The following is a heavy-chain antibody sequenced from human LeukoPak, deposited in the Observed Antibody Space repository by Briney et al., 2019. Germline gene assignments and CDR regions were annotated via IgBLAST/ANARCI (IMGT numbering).Heavy chain of an antibody. CDR1: GFSFSNSG. CDR2: IRYDGSNK. Sequence: GGSLRLSCAASGFSFSNSGMHWVRQAPGKGLEWVAFIRYDGSNKYYADSVKGRFTISRDNSENTLYLHMNSLRAEDTAVYYCAKNTYGSGGYYPVDYWGQGTLVTVSS. CDR3: AKNTYGSGGYYPVDY. J-gene: IGHJ4*02. V-gene: IGHV3-30*02. D-gene: IGHD3-10*01.